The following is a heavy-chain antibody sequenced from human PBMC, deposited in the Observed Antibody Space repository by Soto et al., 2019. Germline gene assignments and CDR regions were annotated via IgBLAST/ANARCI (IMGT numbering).Heavy chain of an antibody. CDR3: ARGDYDFWSGRYYYYGMDV. J-gene: IGHJ6*02. D-gene: IGHD3-3*01. V-gene: IGHV1-69*01. Sequence: QVQLVQSGAEVKKPGSSVKVSCKASGGTFSSYAISWVRQAPGQGLEWMGGIIPIFGTANYAQKFQGRVTITADESTSTAYMELSRLRSEDTAVYYCARGDYDFWSGRYYYYGMDVWGQGTTVTVSS. CDR1: GGTFSSYA. CDR2: IIPIFGTA.